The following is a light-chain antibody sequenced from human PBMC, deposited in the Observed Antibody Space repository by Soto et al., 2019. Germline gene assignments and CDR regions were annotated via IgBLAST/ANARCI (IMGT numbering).Light chain of an antibody. CDR2: EVS. CDR3: SSYTAGGTI. Sequence: QSVLTQPASVSGSPGQSITISCTGTSGDVGGYYYVSWYQQLPGKAPQLMISEVSNRPSGVSNRFSGSKSGNTASLTISGLQAEDEADYYCSSYTAGGTIFGTGTKVTV. CDR1: SGDVGGYYY. V-gene: IGLV2-14*01. J-gene: IGLJ1*01.